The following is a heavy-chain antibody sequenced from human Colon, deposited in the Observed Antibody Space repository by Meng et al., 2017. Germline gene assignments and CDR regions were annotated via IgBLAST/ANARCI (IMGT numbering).Heavy chain of an antibody. V-gene: IGHV3-11*01. CDR2: SHGNTV. D-gene: IGHD6-19*01. CDR3: ARGWLAN. J-gene: IGHJ4*02. Sequence: VRLVESGGGLVEPGGSLRRSCAASGFTFSDSYMNWIRQAPGKGLEWVSYSHGNTVYYADSVKGRFTISRDNAKNSLYLQMNSLRAGDTAVYYCARGWLANWGQGTLVTVSS. CDR1: GFTFSDSY.